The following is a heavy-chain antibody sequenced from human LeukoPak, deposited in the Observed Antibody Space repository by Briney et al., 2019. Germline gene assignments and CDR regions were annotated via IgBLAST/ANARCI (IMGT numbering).Heavy chain of an antibody. CDR2: IYYSGST. Sequence: PSETLSLTCTVSGGSISSGGYYWSWIRQHPGKGLEWIGYIYYSGSTYYNPSLKSRVTISVDTSKNQFSLKLSSVTAADTAVYYCARAPPTYYYDSSGYYDAEYFQHWGQGTLVTVSS. J-gene: IGHJ1*01. V-gene: IGHV4-31*03. D-gene: IGHD3-22*01. CDR3: ARAPPTYYYDSSGYYDAEYFQH. CDR1: GGSISSGGYY.